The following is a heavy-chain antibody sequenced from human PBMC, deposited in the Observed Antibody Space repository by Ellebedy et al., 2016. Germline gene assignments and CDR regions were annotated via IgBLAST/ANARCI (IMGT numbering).Heavy chain of an antibody. V-gene: IGHV1-69*04. CDR2: IIPILGIT. J-gene: IGHJ6*02. CDR3: ARGSGGSYGMDV. D-gene: IGHD1-26*01. CDR1: GGTFSNYA. Sequence: ASVKVSCKASGGTFSNYAISWVRQAPGQGLEWMGRIIPILGITNYAQKFQGRVTITADKSTSTAYMEVNRPRSEDTAVYYCARGSGGSYGMDVWGQGTTVTVSS.